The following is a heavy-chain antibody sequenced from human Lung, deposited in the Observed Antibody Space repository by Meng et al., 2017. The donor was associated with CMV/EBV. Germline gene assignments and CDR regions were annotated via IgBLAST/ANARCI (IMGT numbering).Heavy chain of an antibody. J-gene: IGHJ6*02. CDR1: GFTFDDYG. Sequence: GGSLRLSCAASGFTFDDYGMSWVRQAPGKGLEWVSGINWNSGSTGFADSVKGRFTISRDNAKNSLYLQMNSLRAEDTALYYCARGLRAAAYYYYYGMDVWGQGTTVTVSS. D-gene: IGHD6-13*01. CDR2: INWNSGST. CDR3: ARGLRAAAYYYYYGMDV. V-gene: IGHV3-20*04.